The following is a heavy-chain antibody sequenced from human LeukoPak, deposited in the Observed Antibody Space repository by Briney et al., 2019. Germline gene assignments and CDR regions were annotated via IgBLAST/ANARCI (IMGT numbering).Heavy chain of an antibody. V-gene: IGHV3-23*01. CDR3: AKFQRLRYCSSTSCPSYYFDY. J-gene: IGHJ4*02. CDR1: GFTFSSYA. Sequence: GGSLRLSCAASGFTFSSYAMSWVRQAPGKGLEWVSAISGSGGSTYYADSVKGRFTISRDNSKNTLYLQMNSLRAEDTAVYYCAKFQRLRYCSSTSCPSYYFDYWGQGTLVTVSS. D-gene: IGHD2-2*01. CDR2: ISGSGGST.